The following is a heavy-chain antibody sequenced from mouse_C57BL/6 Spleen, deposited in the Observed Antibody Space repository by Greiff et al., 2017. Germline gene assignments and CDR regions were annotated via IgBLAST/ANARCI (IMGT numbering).Heavy chain of an antibody. CDR1: GYSITSGYY. D-gene: IGHD1-1*01. Sequence: DVQLVESGPGLVKPSQSLSLTCSVTGYSITSGYYWNWIRQFPGNKLEWMGYISYDGSNNYNPSLKNRISITRDTSKNQFFLKLNSVTTEDTATYYCARGGTTVVPSIAMDYWGQGTSVTVSS. CDR2: ISYDGSN. V-gene: IGHV3-6*01. J-gene: IGHJ4*01. CDR3: ARGGTTVVPSIAMDY.